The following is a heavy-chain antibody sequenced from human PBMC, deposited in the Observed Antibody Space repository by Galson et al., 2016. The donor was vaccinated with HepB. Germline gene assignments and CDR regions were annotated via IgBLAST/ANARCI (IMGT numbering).Heavy chain of an antibody. V-gene: IGHV3-9*01. CDR3: AKDLDRYRFGIPFDY. Sequence: SLRLSCAASGFSFDDYAMHWVRHTPGKGLEWVSGITWDSGSMGYADSVKGRFTISRDNAKNSLYLQMNSLRAEDTALYYCAKDLDRYRFGIPFDYWGQGTLVTVSS. D-gene: IGHD3-16*02. J-gene: IGHJ4*02. CDR1: GFSFDDYA. CDR2: ITWDSGSM.